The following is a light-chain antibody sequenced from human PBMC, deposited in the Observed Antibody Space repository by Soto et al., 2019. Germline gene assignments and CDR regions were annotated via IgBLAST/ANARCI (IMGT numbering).Light chain of an antibody. CDR1: QTISSTY. Sequence: EIVLTQSPGTLSLSPGERATLSCRASQTISSTYLAWYQQKPGQAPRLLIYGASSRATGIPDRFSGSGSGTDFTLTISRLEPGDFAVYVCQHYDTSPPGFTFGPGTRVDIK. V-gene: IGKV3-20*01. J-gene: IGKJ3*01. CDR3: QHYDTSPPGFT. CDR2: GAS.